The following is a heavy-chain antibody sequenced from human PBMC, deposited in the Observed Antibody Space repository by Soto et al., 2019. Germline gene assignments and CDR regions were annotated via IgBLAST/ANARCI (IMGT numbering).Heavy chain of an antibody. CDR1: GFTFSSYA. J-gene: IGHJ4*02. V-gene: IGHV3-23*01. CDR3: AKDTSSSGVAATVFDY. D-gene: IGHD2-15*01. CDR2: ISGSGGST. Sequence: GGSLRLSCAASGFTFSSYAMSWVRQAPGKGLEWVSAISGSGGSTYYADSVKGRFTISRDNSKNTLYLQMNSLRAEDTAVYYCAKDTSSSGVAATVFDYRGQGTLVTVSS.